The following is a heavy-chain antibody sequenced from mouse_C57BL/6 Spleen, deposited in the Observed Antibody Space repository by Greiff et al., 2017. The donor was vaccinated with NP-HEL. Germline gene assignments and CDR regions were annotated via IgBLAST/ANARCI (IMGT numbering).Heavy chain of an antibody. CDR3: ARSGYGYDHYWYFEV. CDR2: IYPGSGST. CDR1: GYTFTSYW. J-gene: IGHJ1*03. Sequence: QVQLQQPGAELVKPGASVKMSCKASGYTFTSYWITWVKQRPGQGLEWIGDIYPGSGSTNYNEKFKSKATLTVDTSSSTAYMQLSSLTSEDSAVYYGARSGYGYDHYWYFEVWGTGTTVTVSS. D-gene: IGHD2-2*01. V-gene: IGHV1-55*01.